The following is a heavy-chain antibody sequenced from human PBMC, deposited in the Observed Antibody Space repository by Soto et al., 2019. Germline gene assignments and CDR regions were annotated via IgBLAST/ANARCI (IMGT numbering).Heavy chain of an antibody. CDR1: GFTFSSYA. Sequence: LRLSCAASGFTFSSYAMSWVRQAPGKGLEWVSAISGSGGSTYYADSVKGRFTISRDNSKNTLYLQMNSLRAEDTAVYYCAKLGGITIFGVVIIPDYYYYYMDVWGKGTTVTVSS. J-gene: IGHJ6*03. CDR2: ISGSGGST. V-gene: IGHV3-23*01. D-gene: IGHD3-3*01. CDR3: AKLGGITIFGVVIIPDYYYYYMDV.